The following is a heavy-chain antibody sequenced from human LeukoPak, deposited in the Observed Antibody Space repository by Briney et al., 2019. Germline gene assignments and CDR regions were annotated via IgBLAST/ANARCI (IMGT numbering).Heavy chain of an antibody. Sequence: PPETLSLTRSVPGGSISSSRDNWGWIRHPPGEWLEWIRCIYFTGITYYNPSVMSRVTMSVDTSKNQFSLRLSSVTAADTAMYYCARQGRATVVMYMDDWGKGTTVTVSS. D-gene: IGHD4-23*01. CDR3: ARQGRATVVMYMDD. CDR1: GGSISSSRDN. CDR2: IYFTGIT. V-gene: IGHV4-39*01. J-gene: IGHJ6*03.